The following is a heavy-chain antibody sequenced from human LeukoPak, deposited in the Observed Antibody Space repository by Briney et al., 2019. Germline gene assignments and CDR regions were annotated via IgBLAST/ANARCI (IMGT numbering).Heavy chain of an antibody. Sequence: PGGSLRISCAASGFTLSSYNMNWVRPAPGKGLEWVSSISSSSSYIYYADSVKGRFTISRDNAKNSLYLQMNSLRAEDTAVYYCARAETIQTYFDYWGQGTLVTVSS. J-gene: IGHJ4*02. CDR2: ISSSSSYI. D-gene: IGHD1-1*01. CDR1: GFTLSSYN. CDR3: ARAETIQTYFDY. V-gene: IGHV3-21*01.